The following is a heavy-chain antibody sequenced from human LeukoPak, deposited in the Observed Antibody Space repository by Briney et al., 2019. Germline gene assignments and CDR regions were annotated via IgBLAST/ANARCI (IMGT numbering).Heavy chain of an antibody. CDR3: ARVLLLEGATKGYFDS. D-gene: IGHD1-26*01. CDR1: GFTFSRYW. CDR2: INQDGSVQ. J-gene: IGHJ4*02. V-gene: IGHV3-7*01. Sequence: GGSLRLSCAASGFTFSRYWMSWVRQAPGKGLEWVANINQDGSVQYYMDSVKGRFTISRDNAQSSLYLQMNSLRAEDTAVYYCARVLLLEGATKGYFDSWGQGTLVTVSS.